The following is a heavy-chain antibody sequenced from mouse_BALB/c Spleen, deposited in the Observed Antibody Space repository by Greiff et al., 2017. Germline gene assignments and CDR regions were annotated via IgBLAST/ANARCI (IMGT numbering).Heavy chain of an antibody. CDR3: ARRGVRSYAMDY. J-gene: IGHJ4*01. V-gene: IGHV5-12-1*01. CDR2: ISSGGGST. Sequence: EVKLQESGGGLVKPGGSLKLSCAASGFAFSSYDMSWVRQTPEKRLEWVAYISSGGGSTYYPDTVKGRFTISRDNAKNTLYLQMSSLKSEDTAMYYCARRGVRSYAMDYWGQGTSVTVSS. CDR1: GFAFSSYD.